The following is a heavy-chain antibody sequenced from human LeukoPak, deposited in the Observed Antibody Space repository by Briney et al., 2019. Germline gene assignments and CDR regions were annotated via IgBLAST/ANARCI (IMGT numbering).Heavy chain of an antibody. D-gene: IGHD2-2*01. CDR3: AKGAVPAAIEYFQH. CDR2: IRYDGSNE. Sequence: PGGSLRLSCAASGFTFSSYVMHWVRQAPGKGLEWVAFIRYDGSNEYYADSVKGRFTISRDNSKNTLYLQMNSLRAEDTAVYYCAKGAVPAAIEYFQHWGQGTLVTVSS. CDR1: GFTFSSYV. J-gene: IGHJ1*01. V-gene: IGHV3-30*02.